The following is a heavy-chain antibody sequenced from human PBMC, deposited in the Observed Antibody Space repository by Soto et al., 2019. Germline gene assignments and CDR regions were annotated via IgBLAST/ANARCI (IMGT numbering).Heavy chain of an antibody. Sequence: GASVKVSCKASGGTFSSYAISWVRQAPGQGLEWMGGIIPIFGTANYAQKFQGRVTITADESTGTAYMELSSLRSEDTAVYYCARVLGPDYGDYGGDYWGQGTLVTVSS. J-gene: IGHJ4*02. CDR2: IIPIFGTA. CDR1: GGTFSSYA. V-gene: IGHV1-69*13. CDR3: ARVLGPDYGDYGGDY. D-gene: IGHD4-17*01.